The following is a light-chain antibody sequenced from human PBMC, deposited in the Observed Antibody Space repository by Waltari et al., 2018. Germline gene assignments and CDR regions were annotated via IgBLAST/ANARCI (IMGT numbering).Light chain of an antibody. CDR3: LQYFSAPWT. V-gene: IGKV4-1*01. CDR2: WAS. CDR1: QSLLYGSTNKDY. J-gene: IGKJ1*01. Sequence: TQSPDSLSASLGERVTITCKSRQSLLYGSTNKDYLAWYQQTPGQPPKLLIYWASARNSGIPDRFSGSGSGTNFTLTISSLQSVDVAMYFCLQYFSAPWTFGQGTRVDIK.